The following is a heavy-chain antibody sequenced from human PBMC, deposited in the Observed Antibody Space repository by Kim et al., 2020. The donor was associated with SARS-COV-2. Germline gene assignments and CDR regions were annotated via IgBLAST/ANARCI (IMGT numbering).Heavy chain of an antibody. CDR1: GYTFTSYG. Sequence: ASVKVSCKASGYTFTSYGISWVRQAPGQGLEWMGWISAYNGNTNYAQKLQGRVTMTTDTSTSTAYMELRSLRSDDTAVYYCARDYSGRGYSGYDRPRKGNDWGSVPTNWGQGTLVTVSS. V-gene: IGHV1-18*01. D-gene: IGHD5-12*01. CDR3: ARDYSGRGYSGYDRPRKGNDWGSVPTN. CDR2: ISAYNGNT. J-gene: IGHJ4*02.